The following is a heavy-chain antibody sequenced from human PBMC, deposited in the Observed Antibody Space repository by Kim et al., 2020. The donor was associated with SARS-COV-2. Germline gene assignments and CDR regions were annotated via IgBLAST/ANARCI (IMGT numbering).Heavy chain of an antibody. CDR2: IIPILGIA. D-gene: IGHD3-3*01. CDR3: ARDLTNTPTHYDFWSGYYQGAAFDI. Sequence: SVKVSCKASGGTFSSYAISWVRQAPGQGLEWMGRIIPILGIANYAQKFQGRVTITADKSTSTAYMELSSLRSEDTAVYYCARDLTNTPTHYDFWSGYYQGAAFDIWGQGTMVTVSS. V-gene: IGHV1-69*04. J-gene: IGHJ3*02. CDR1: GGTFSSYA.